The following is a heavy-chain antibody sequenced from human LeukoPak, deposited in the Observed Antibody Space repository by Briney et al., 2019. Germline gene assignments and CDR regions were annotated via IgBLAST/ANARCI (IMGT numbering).Heavy chain of an antibody. D-gene: IGHD3-3*02. V-gene: IGHV3-23*01. CDR2: ISGSGGST. Sequence: PGGSLRLSYAASGFTFSNYAMSWVRQAPGKGLEWVSAISGSGGSTYYADSVKGRFTISRDDSKNTLFLQMNSLRAEDTAVYYCAKVHLTFDYWGQGTLVTVSS. J-gene: IGHJ4*02. CDR3: AKVHLTFDY. CDR1: GFTFSNYA.